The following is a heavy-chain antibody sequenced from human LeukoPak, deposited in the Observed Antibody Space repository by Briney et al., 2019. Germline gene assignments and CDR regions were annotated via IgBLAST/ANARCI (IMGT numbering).Heavy chain of an antibody. CDR2: IIPIFGTI. CDR1: GGTFSTHG. V-gene: IGHV1-69*06. D-gene: IGHD3-3*01. Sequence: PSVKVSCKASGGTFSTHGISWVRQAPGQGLEWKGRIIPIFGTINYAQKFQGRVTITADKSTSTVHMDLSSLRSEDTAVYYCARGFGVDYYYYMDVWDEGTTVIVSS. CDR3: ARGFGVDYYYYMDV. J-gene: IGHJ6*03.